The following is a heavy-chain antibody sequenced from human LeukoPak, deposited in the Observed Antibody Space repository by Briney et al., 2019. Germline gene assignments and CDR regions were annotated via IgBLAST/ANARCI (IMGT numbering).Heavy chain of an antibody. CDR2: NYYSGST. J-gene: IGHJ4*02. Sequence: PSETLSLTCTVSGGSISSSSSYWGWIRQPPGKGLEWIGTNYYSGSTYYNPSLKSRVTISADTSKNQFSLKLSSVTAADTAVYYCARHSSRWQQLALDYWGQGTLVTVSS. CDR1: GGSISSSSSY. V-gene: IGHV4-39*01. D-gene: IGHD6-13*01. CDR3: ARHSSRWQQLALDY.